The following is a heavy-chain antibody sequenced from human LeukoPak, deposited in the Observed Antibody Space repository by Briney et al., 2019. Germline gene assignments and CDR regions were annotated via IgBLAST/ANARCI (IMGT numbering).Heavy chain of an antibody. J-gene: IGHJ4*02. V-gene: IGHV3-20*04. Sequence: GGSLRLSCAASGFSFDDFGMTWVRQSPGKGLEWVSGINWNGSNTGYADSVKGRFTISGDNAKNSLYVQMNSLRGEDTAVYYCARSYYDYVWGSYRWDYWGQGTLVTVSS. CDR3: ARSYYDYVWGSYRWDY. CDR2: INWNGSNT. D-gene: IGHD3-16*02. CDR1: GFSFDDFG.